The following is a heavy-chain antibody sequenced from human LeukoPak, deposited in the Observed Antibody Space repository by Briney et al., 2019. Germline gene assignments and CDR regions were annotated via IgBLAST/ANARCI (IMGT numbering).Heavy chain of an antibody. Sequence: TSETLSLTCAVYGGSFSGYYWSWIRQPPGKGLGWIGEINHSGSTNYNPSLKSRVTISVDTSKNQFSLKLSTVTAADTAVYYCARDSLSGGFFDYWGQGTLDTVSS. CDR3: ARDSLSGGFFDY. CDR2: INHSGST. J-gene: IGHJ4*02. CDR1: GGSFSGYY. V-gene: IGHV4-34*01. D-gene: IGHD2-15*01.